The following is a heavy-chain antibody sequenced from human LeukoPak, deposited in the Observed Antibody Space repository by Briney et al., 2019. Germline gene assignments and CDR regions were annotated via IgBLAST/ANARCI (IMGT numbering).Heavy chain of an antibody. Sequence: SETLSLTCAVSGGPFSGYFWSWIRQPPGKGLEWIGEIHNSGTTNYNPSLNSRVTISEDTSKNQFYLNLSSVTAADTAAYYCARRYYYNLGSFPFDFWGQGTLVTVSS. CDR3: ARRYYYNLGSFPFDF. V-gene: IGHV4-34*01. J-gene: IGHJ4*02. D-gene: IGHD3-10*01. CDR1: GGPFSGYF. CDR2: IHNSGTT.